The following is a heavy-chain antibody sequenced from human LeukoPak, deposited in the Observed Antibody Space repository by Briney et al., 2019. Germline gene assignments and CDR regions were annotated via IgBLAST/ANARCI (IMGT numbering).Heavy chain of an antibody. J-gene: IGHJ6*03. D-gene: IGHD6-19*01. CDR2: INPSGGST. CDR1: GYTFTSYY. V-gene: IGHV1-46*01. CDR3: ARDGRSSGWYYYYYYYMDV. Sequence: ASVKVSCKASGYTFTSYYMHWVRQAPGQGLEWMGIINPSGGSTSYAQKFQGRVTMTRDMSTSTVYMELSSLRSEDTAVYYCARDGRSSGWYYYYYYYMDVWGKGTTVTVSS.